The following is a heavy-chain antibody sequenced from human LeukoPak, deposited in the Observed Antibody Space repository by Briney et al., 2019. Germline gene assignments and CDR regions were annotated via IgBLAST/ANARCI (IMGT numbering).Heavy chain of an antibody. Sequence: GGSLRLSCAASGFTFSSYAMSWVRQAPGKGLEWVSAISGSGGSTYYADSVKGRFTISRDNSKNTLYLQMNSLRAEDTAVYYCAKVRGYGDYYYWYFDLWGRGTLVTVSS. J-gene: IGHJ2*01. CDR3: AKVRGYGDYYYWYFDL. CDR2: ISGSGGST. D-gene: IGHD4-17*01. CDR1: GFTFSSYA. V-gene: IGHV3-23*01.